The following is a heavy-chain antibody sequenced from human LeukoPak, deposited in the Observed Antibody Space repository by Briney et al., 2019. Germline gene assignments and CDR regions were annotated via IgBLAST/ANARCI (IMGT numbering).Heavy chain of an antibody. CDR1: GGSISSSSYY. CDR3: ARIGGVRGYSGYDEGA. CDR2: IYYSGST. Sequence: KPSETLSLTCTVSGGSISSSSYYWGWIRQPPGKGLEWIGSIYYSGSTYYNPSLKSRVTISVDTSKNQFSLKLSSVTAADTAVYYCARIGGVRGYSGYDEGAWGQGTLVTVSS. D-gene: IGHD5-12*01. J-gene: IGHJ5*02. V-gene: IGHV4-39*01.